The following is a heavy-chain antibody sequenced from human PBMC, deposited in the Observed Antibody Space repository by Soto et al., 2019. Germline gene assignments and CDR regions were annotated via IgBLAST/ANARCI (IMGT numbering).Heavy chain of an antibody. D-gene: IGHD2-15*01. CDR1: GFTFSSYW. CDR3: ARVVGAAASLYYFDY. CDR2: INSDGSST. V-gene: IGHV3-74*01. J-gene: IGHJ4*02. Sequence: EVQLVESGGGLVQPGGSLRLSCAASGFTFSSYWMHWVRQAPGKGLVWVSRINSDGSSTSYADSVKGRFTISRDNAKNMLYLQMNSLRAEDTAVYYCARVVGAAASLYYFDYWGQGTLVTVSS.